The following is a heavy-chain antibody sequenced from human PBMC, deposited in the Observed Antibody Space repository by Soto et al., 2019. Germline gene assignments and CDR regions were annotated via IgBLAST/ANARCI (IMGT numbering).Heavy chain of an antibody. CDR3: ARDGSDCGGDCYSAY. V-gene: IGHV1-69*13. CDR2: IIPIFGTA. Sequence: SVKVSCKASGGTFSSYAISWVRQAPGQGLEWMGGIIPIFGTANYAQKFQGRVTITADESTSTAYMELSSLRSEDTAVYYCARDGSDCGGDCYSAYWGQGTLVTVSS. J-gene: IGHJ4*02. CDR1: GGTFSSYA. D-gene: IGHD2-21*02.